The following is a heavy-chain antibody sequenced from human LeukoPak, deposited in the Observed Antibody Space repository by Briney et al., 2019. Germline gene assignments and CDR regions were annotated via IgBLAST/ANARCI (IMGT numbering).Heavy chain of an antibody. D-gene: IGHD6-13*01. CDR3: AKDLAAAGPFHY. V-gene: IGHV3-30*02. Sequence: GGSLRLSCAASGFTFSSYGMHWVRQTPGKGLEWVAFIRYHGSNKYYADSVKGRFTISRDNSKDTLYLQMNSLRAEDTAVYYCAKDLAAAGPFHYWGQGTLVTVSS. CDR1: GFTFSSYG. J-gene: IGHJ4*02. CDR2: IRYHGSNK.